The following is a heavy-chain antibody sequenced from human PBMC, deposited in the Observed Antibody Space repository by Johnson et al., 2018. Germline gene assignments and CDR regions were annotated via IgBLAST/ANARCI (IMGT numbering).Heavy chain of an antibody. CDR3: ARAPGCYGSGGYPHHYYYGMDV. V-gene: IGHV1-8*01. CDR1: GYTFTSYD. CDR2: MNPNRGNT. D-gene: IGHD3-10*01. J-gene: IGHJ6*02. Sequence: QVQLVQSGAEVKKPGASVKVSCKASGYTFTSYDINWVRQATGQGLEWMGWMNPNRGNTGYAQKFQGRVTMTRNTSISTAYMDLSSLRSEDRAVYYCARAPGCYGSGGYPHHYYYGMDVWGQGTTVTVSS.